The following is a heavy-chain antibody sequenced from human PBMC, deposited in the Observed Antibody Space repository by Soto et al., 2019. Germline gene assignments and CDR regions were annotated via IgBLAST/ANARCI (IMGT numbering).Heavy chain of an antibody. J-gene: IGHJ4*02. V-gene: IGHV3-23*01. CDR1: GFTFSNYA. CDR3: ATIFRYGDPGY. CDR2: ISVSGDSR. D-gene: IGHD2-21*02. Sequence: PGGSLRLSCATSGFTFSNYAMSLVRQAPVKGLEWVSGISVSGDSRYDADSVKGRFTISRDNSKSTLYLQMNSLRAEDTAVYYCATIFRYGDPGYWGQGVLVTVSS.